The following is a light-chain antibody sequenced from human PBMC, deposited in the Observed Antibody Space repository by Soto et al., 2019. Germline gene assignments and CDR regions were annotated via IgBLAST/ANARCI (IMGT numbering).Light chain of an antibody. J-gene: IGKJ5*01. V-gene: IGKV3D-20*02. CDR1: QSVSSNY. CDR2: GAS. Sequence: EIVLTQSPGTLSVSPGERVTLSCRASQSVSSNYLAWYQQRPGQAPRLLIFGASYRATGIPDRFSGSGSGTDFTLTISRLEPEDFAVYYCQQRSNWPAITFGQGTRLEIK. CDR3: QQRSNWPAIT.